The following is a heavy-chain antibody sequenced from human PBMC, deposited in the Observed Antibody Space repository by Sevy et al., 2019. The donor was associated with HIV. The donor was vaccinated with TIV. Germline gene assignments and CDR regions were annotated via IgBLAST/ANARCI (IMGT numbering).Heavy chain of an antibody. D-gene: IGHD3-3*01. V-gene: IGHV3-21*04. CDR3: ARVGITIFGVRYYGMDV. CDR2: INAISSNI. CDR1: GFTFSSYA. Sequence: GGSLRLSCAASGFTFSSYAMNWVRQAPGKGLEWVSSINAISSNIYYADSVKGRFTISRDNSKNTLYLQMNSLRAEDTAVYYCARVGITIFGVRYYGMDVWGQGTTVTVSS. J-gene: IGHJ6*02.